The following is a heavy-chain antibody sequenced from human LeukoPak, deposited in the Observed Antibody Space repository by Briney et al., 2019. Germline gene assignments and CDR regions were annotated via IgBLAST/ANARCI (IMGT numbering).Heavy chain of an antibody. D-gene: IGHD2-15*01. V-gene: IGHV1-2*02. Sequence: ASVKVSCKASGYTFTRYYMHWVRQAPGPGLEWMGWINPNRDGTNYAQNCQGMVAMTRDTSISTAYMELSRLRSDDTAVYYCARGLVVVDGHFDYWGQGTLVTVSS. J-gene: IGHJ4*02. CDR3: ARGLVVVDGHFDY. CDR1: GYTFTRYY. CDR2: INPNRDGT.